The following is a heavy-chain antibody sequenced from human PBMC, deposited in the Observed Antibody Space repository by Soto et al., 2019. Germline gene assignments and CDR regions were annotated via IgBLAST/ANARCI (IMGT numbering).Heavy chain of an antibody. Sequence: PGWSLGLACAACGFSVWRYGMNWVCQAQGKGLEWVSYISSSSSSIYYADSVKGRFTISRDKAKNSLYLQMNSLRDEDTAFYYFARGQYVSYPGGMDVWGQGTTVTVSS. J-gene: IGHJ6*02. CDR2: ISSSSSSI. V-gene: IGHV3-48*02. CDR1: GFSVWRYG. CDR3: ARGQYVSYPGGMDV. D-gene: IGHD2-2*01.